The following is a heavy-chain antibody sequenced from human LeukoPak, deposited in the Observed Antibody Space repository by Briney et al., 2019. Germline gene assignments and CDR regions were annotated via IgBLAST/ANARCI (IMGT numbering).Heavy chain of an antibody. D-gene: IGHD3-10*01. CDR2: ISSSSSYI. J-gene: IGHJ5*02. V-gene: IGHV3-21*01. Sequence: GGSLRLSCAPSGFPFSDFSMSWVRQAPGKGLEWVSSISSSSSYIYYADSVKGRFTISRDNAKNSLYLQMNSLRAEDTAVYYCASGQTYGSGRKGWFDPWGQGTLVTVSS. CDR3: ASGQTYGSGRKGWFDP. CDR1: GFPFSDFS.